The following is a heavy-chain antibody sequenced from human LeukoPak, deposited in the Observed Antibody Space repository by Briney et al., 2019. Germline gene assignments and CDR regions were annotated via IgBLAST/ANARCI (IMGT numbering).Heavy chain of an antibody. V-gene: IGHV4-39*07. J-gene: IGHJ4*02. CDR3: ARAEGAGYSLNFDY. Sequence: PSETLSLTCTVSGGSISSSSYYWGWIRQPPGKGLEWIGSIYYSGSTYYNPSLKSRVTISVDTSKNQFSLKLSSVTAADTAVYYCARAEGAGYSLNFDYWGQGTLVTVSS. CDR2: IYYSGST. D-gene: IGHD3-16*02. CDR1: GGSISSSSYY.